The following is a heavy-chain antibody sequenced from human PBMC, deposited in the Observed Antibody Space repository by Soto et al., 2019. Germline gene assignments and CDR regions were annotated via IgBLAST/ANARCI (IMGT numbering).Heavy chain of an antibody. CDR2: INAGNGNT. CDR3: ARSNYDFWSGRYYGMDV. V-gene: IGHV1-3*01. J-gene: IGHJ6*02. Sequence: ASVKVSCKASGYTFTSYAMHWVRQAPGQRLEWVGWINAGNGNTKYSQKFQGRVTITRDTSASTAYMELSSLRSEDTAVYYCARSNYDFWSGRYYGMDVWGQGTTVTVSS. D-gene: IGHD3-3*01. CDR1: GYTFTSYA.